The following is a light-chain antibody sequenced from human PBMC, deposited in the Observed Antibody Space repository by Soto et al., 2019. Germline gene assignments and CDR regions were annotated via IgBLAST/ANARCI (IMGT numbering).Light chain of an antibody. CDR2: DVS. CDR1: SSDVGSYNH. J-gene: IGLJ1*01. CDR3: SSYTTTRTLYV. V-gene: IGLV2-14*01. Sequence: QSALTQPASVSGSLGQSITISCTGTSSDVGSYNHVSWYQQHPGKAPKLMIYDVSNRPSGVSNRFSGSKSGNTASLTISGLQAEDEADYYCSSYTTTRTLYVFGTATKLTVL.